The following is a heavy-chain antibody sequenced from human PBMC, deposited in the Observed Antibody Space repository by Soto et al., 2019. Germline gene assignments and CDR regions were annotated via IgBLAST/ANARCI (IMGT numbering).Heavy chain of an antibody. CDR2: TSFDEGNK. J-gene: IGHJ4*02. V-gene: IGHV3-30*04. CDR3: ARSAPYYPLDY. CDR1: GFTFSHYA. D-gene: IGHD3-10*01. Sequence: QVQLVESGGGVVQPGRSLRLSCAASGFTFSHYAMHWVRQAPGKGLEWVAVTSFDEGNKYYADSVKGRFTISRDNSKNPLFLQMNSLRVEATAVYYCARSAPYYPLDYWGQGTLVTVSS.